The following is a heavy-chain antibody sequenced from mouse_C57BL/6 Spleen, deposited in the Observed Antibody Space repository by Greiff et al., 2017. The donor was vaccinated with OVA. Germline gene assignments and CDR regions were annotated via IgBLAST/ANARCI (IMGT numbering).Heavy chain of an antibody. CDR2: IYTGSGNT. CDR1: GYTFTDYY. J-gene: IGHJ1*03. V-gene: IGHV1-84*01. CDR3: ARSRYWYFDV. Sequence: QVQLQQSGPELVKPGASVKISCKASGYTFTDYYINWVKQRPGQGLEWIGWIYTGSGNTKYNEKFKGKATLTVDTSSSTAYMQLSSLTSEDSAVYFCARSRYWYFDVWGTGTTVTVSS.